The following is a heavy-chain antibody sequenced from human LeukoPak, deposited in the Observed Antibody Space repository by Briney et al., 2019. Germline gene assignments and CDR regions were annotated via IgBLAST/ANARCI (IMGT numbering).Heavy chain of an antibody. CDR1: GFMFSSYS. CDR3: ARDQGNGDGYDVVDFDY. CDR2: ISSNSKYK. V-gene: IGHV3-21*01. Sequence: PGGSLRLSCAASGFMFSSYSMNWLRQSPGKGLEWVSSISSNSKYKYYTESVKGRFTISRDNAKNSLFLQMNSLGAEDTAVYYCARDQGNGDGYDVVDFDYWGQGILVTVSS. D-gene: IGHD2-21*02. J-gene: IGHJ4*02.